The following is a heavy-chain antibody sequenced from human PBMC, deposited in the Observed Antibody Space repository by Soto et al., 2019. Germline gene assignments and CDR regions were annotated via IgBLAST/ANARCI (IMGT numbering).Heavy chain of an antibody. CDR2: ISAYNGNT. CDR1: GYTFTSYG. CDR3: ARDRYYGFWSGSTYHYYGMDV. Sequence: GASVKVSCKASGYTFTSYGISWVRQAPGQGLEWMGWISAYNGNTNYAQKLQGRVTMTTDTSTSTAYMELRSLRSDDTAVYYCARDRYYGFWSGSTYHYYGMDVWGQGTTVTVSS. V-gene: IGHV1-18*04. D-gene: IGHD3-3*01. J-gene: IGHJ6*02.